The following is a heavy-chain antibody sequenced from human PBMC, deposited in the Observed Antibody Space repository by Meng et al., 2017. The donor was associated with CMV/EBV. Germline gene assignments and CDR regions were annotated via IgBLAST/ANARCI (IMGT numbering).Heavy chain of an antibody. Sequence: QPKEWGAGLLKPSETLSLTCAVYGGSFSGYYWSWIRQPPGKGLEWIGEINHSGSTNYNPSLKSRVTISVDTSKNQFSLKLSSVTAADTAVYYCARGGIAAAGPFDYWGQGTLVTVSS. J-gene: IGHJ4*02. CDR3: ARGGIAAAGPFDY. V-gene: IGHV4-34*01. D-gene: IGHD6-13*01. CDR2: INHSGST. CDR1: GGSFSGYY.